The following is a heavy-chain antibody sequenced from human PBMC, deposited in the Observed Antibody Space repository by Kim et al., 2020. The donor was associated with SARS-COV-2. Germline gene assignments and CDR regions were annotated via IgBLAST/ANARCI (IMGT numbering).Heavy chain of an antibody. J-gene: IGHJ5*02. D-gene: IGHD6-13*01. CDR2: FDPEDGET. CDR1: GYTLIELS. CDR3: ATGPPIGAVGWFDP. Sequence: ASVKVSCKVSGYTLIELSMHWVRQAPGKGLEWMGGFDPEDGETIYAQKFQGRVTMTEDTSTDTAYMELSSLRSEDTAVYYCATGPPIGAVGWFDPWGQGTLVTVSS. V-gene: IGHV1-24*01.